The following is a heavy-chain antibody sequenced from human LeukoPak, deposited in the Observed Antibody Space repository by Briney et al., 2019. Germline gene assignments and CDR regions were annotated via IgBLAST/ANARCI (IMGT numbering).Heavy chain of an antibody. CDR1: GGSISSSSYY. Sequence: TSETLSLTCTVSGGSISSSSYYWGWIRQPPGKGLEWIGSIYYSGSTYYNPSLKSRVTISVDTSKNQFSLKLSSVTAADTAVYYCASGIAAGYFDYWGQGTLVTVSS. CDR2: IYYSGST. J-gene: IGHJ4*02. CDR3: ASGIAAGYFDY. V-gene: IGHV4-39*07. D-gene: IGHD6-13*01.